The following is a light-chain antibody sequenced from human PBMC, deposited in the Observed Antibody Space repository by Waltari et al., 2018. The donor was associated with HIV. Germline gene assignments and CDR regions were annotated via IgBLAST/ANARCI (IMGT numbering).Light chain of an antibody. CDR3: SSYTSSTTWV. CDR1: STDVGGYNY. Sequence: QSALTQPASVSGSPGQSITIPCTGTSTDVGGYNYVSWYKHHPGKAPKSMIYEFSNRPSGVSNRFSGSKSGNTASLTISGLQAEDEADYYCSSYTSSTTWVFGGGTKLTVL. J-gene: IGLJ3*02. V-gene: IGLV2-14*01. CDR2: EFS.